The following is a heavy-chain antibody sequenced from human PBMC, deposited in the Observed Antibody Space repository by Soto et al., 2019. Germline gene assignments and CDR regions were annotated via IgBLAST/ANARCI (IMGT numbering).Heavy chain of an antibody. CDR2: ISGSGGIT. Sequence: GGSLRHSCTASGFTFRTYARTWVRQAPGKGLEWVSIISGSGGITYYAASVKGRFTISRDNSKNTLDLQMDSLRAEDTAVYYCAKDLESYVDDARGFFDYWGQGTLVTVSS. CDR3: AKDLESYVDDARGFFDY. D-gene: IGHD4-17*01. CDR1: GFTFRTYA. J-gene: IGHJ4*01. V-gene: IGHV3-23*01.